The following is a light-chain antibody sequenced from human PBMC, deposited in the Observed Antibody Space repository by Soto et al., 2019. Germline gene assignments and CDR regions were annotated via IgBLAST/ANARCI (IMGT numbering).Light chain of an antibody. Sequence: DIQMTQSPSSLSASVGDRVTITCRASQSISSYLNWYQQKPGKAPKLLIYGASSLQSGVPSRFSGSGSGTDFNLTISSLQPEDFATYYGQQSYSTPFTFGPGTKVDIK. CDR2: GAS. V-gene: IGKV1-39*01. CDR3: QQSYSTPFT. J-gene: IGKJ3*01. CDR1: QSISSY.